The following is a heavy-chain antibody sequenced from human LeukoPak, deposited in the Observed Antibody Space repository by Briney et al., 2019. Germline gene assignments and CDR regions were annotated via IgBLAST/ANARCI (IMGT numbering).Heavy chain of an antibody. V-gene: IGHV3-23*01. D-gene: IGHD3-10*01. CDR2: ISGSGGST. Sequence: GGSLRLSCGASGFTFSSYAMSWVRQAPGKGLEWVSAISGSGGSTYYADSVKGRFTISRDNSKNTLYLQMNSLRAEDTAVYYCAKDLYGSGSYFDYWGQGTLVTVSS. CDR3: AKDLYGSGSYFDY. CDR1: GFTFSSYA. J-gene: IGHJ4*02.